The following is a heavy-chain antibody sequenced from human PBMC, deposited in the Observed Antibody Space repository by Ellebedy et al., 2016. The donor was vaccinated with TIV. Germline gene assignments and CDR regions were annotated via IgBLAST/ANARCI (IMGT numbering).Heavy chain of an antibody. CDR1: GITFSGHY. CDR2: ISYDGNNK. Sequence: GESLKISXAASGITFSGHYMDWVRQAPGKGLEWLAVISYDGNNKYSAHSVRGRFTISRDNSRNTLYLQMNSLRPEDTAIYYCARDSRRSGSYFSPFDYWGQGTLVTVSS. J-gene: IGHJ4*02. CDR3: ARDSRRSGSYFSPFDY. V-gene: IGHV3-30*19. D-gene: IGHD3-10*01.